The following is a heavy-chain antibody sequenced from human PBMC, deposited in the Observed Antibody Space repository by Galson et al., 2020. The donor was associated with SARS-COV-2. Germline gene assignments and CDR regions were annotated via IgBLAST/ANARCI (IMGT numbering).Heavy chain of an antibody. CDR2: IIHSGST. CDR1: GGSFSGYY. J-gene: IGHJ4*02. D-gene: IGHD6-6*01. CDR3: ATKIRGQLVRGLY. V-gene: IGHV4-34*12. Sequence: KISETLSLTCAVYGGSFSGYYWSWIRQPPGKGLEWIGEIIHSGSTNYNPSLKSRVTISVDTAKNQFSLKLSSVTAADTAVYYCATKIRGQLVRGLYWSQGTLVTVSS.